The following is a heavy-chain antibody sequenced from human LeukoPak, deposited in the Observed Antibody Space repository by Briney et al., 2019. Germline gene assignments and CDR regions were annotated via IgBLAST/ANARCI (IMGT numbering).Heavy chain of an antibody. CDR2: ISGSGNKT. Sequence: GGSLRLSCVVSGSTFSHFAMSWVRQAPGKGVQGVSTISGSGNKTYYADFVKGRFTISRDNSKNTLYLQMTGLRAEDTAVYYCAKEGNDNYYYYYYMDVWGKGTTVTVSS. J-gene: IGHJ6*03. D-gene: IGHD1-1*01. CDR3: AKEGNDNYYYYYYMDV. CDR1: GSTFSHFA. V-gene: IGHV3-23*01.